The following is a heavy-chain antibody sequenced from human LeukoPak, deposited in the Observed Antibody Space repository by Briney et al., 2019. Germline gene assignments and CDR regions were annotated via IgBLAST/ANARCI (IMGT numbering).Heavy chain of an antibody. CDR2: IWYDGSKK. V-gene: IGHV3-33*01. Sequence: GGSLRLSCAASGFTFSNYGMQWVRQAPGKGLEWLAVIWYDGSKKYYADSVKGRFTISRDDSKNMLYLQMNSLRAEDTAVYYCARDVGDSSGYYLGYWGQGTLVTVSS. J-gene: IGHJ4*02. D-gene: IGHD3-22*01. CDR3: ARDVGDSSGYYLGY. CDR1: GFTFSNYG.